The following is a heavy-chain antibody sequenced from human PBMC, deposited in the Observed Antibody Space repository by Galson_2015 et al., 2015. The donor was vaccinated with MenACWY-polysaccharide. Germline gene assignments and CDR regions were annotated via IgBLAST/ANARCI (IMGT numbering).Heavy chain of an antibody. D-gene: IGHD6-19*01. CDR1: GFTFSSYA. Sequence: SLRLSCAASGFTFSSYAMGWVRQAPGKGLEWVSDISGSGGSTYYADSVKGRFTISRDNSKNTLYLQMNSLRAEDTAVYYCAKFPQGVAVLGGLDYWGQGTLVTVSS. CDR2: ISGSGGST. V-gene: IGHV3-23*01. J-gene: IGHJ4*02. CDR3: AKFPQGVAVLGGLDY.